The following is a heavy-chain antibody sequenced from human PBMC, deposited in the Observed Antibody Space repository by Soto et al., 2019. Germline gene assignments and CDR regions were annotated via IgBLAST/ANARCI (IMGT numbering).Heavy chain of an antibody. CDR3: AKDSGYSYPIYPENYYYGMDV. D-gene: IGHD5-18*01. Sequence: QSGGSLRLSCAASGFTFSSYGMHWVRQAPGKGLEWVAVISYDGSNKYYADSVKGRFTISRDNSKNTLYLQMNSLRAEDTAVYYCAKDSGYSYPIYPENYYYGMDVWGQGTTVTVSS. CDR1: GFTFSSYG. J-gene: IGHJ6*02. V-gene: IGHV3-30*18. CDR2: ISYDGSNK.